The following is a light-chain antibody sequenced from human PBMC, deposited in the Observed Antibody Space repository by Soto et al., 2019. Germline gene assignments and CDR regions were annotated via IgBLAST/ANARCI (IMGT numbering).Light chain of an antibody. CDR3: QQRSNWPPIT. J-gene: IGKJ5*01. CDR1: QSVSSY. Sequence: EIVLTQSPATLSLSPGERATLSCRASQSVSSYLAWYQQQPGQAPRLLIYDASSRATGIPARFSGSGSGTDFTLAISSLEPEDFAVYYCQQRSNWPPITFGQGTRLEI. V-gene: IGKV3-11*01. CDR2: DAS.